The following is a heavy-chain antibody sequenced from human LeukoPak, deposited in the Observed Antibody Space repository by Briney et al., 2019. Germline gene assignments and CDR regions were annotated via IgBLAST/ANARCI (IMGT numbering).Heavy chain of an antibody. V-gene: IGHV3-21*01. J-gene: IGHJ4*02. Sequence: GGSLRLSCAASGFTFSSYSMIWVRRAPGKGLEWVSSISSSSSYIYYADSVKGRFTISRDNAKNSLYLQMNSLRAEDTAVYYCASQYCSSNSCQQGYWGQGTLVTVSS. CDR2: ISSSSSYI. CDR1: GFTFSSYS. D-gene: IGHD2-2*01. CDR3: ASQYCSSNSCQQGY.